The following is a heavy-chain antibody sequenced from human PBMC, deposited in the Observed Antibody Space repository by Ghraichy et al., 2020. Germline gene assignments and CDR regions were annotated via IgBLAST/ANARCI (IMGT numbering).Heavy chain of an antibody. J-gene: IGHJ2*01. CDR2: INPNSGGT. Sequence: ASVKVSCKASGYTFTGYYMHWVRQAPGQGLEWMGWINPNSGGTNYAQKFQGWVTMTRDTSISTAYMELSRLRSDDTAVYYCARATPTVQRGERYFDLWGRGTLVTVSS. CDR1: GYTFTGYY. V-gene: IGHV1-2*04. CDR3: ARATPTVQRGERYFDL. D-gene: IGHD1-1*01.